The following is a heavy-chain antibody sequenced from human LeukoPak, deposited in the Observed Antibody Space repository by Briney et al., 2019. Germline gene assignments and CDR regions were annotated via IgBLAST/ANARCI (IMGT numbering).Heavy chain of an antibody. J-gene: IGHJ4*02. Sequence: GGSLRLSCAASGFTFSKYDMSWVRRGPGKGPEWVSGINNSGGRTYYADSVKGRFTISRDNSKNTLYLQVNSLRAEDTAVYYCAKGGKWDVTPFDYWGQGTLVTVSS. V-gene: IGHV3-23*01. D-gene: IGHD1-26*01. CDR1: GFTFSKYD. CDR3: AKGGKWDVTPFDY. CDR2: INNSGGRT.